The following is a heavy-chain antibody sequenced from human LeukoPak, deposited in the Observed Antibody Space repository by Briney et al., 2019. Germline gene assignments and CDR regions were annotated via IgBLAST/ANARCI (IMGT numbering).Heavy chain of an antibody. J-gene: IGHJ6*03. CDR2: IRYDGSYE. D-gene: IGHD5-24*01. CDR3: AKDGGLHLYYYYNYMDI. CDR1: GFTFNSYG. V-gene: IGHV3-30*02. Sequence: GGSLRLSCAASGFTFNSYGMHWVRQAPGKGLEWVAFIRYDGSYEYYADSVKGRFTISRDNSKTTLHLQMNSLRSEDTAVYYCAKDGGLHLYYYYNYMDIWGKGTTVTVSS.